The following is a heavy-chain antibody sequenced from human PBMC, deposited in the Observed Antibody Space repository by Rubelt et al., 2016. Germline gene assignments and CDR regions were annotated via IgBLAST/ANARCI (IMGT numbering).Heavy chain of an antibody. D-gene: IGHD6-13*01. CDR2: IYYSRRT. J-gene: IGHJ4*02. CDR1: GDSISSSSYY. CDR3: ARTYSSTWTRFDY. Sequence: QPQLQESGPGLVKPSETLSLTCTVSGDSISSSSYYWGWIRQPPEKGLEWIGSIYYSRRTYYNPSLKSRVTISIDTSKNQFSLNRNSVTAEDPAVYYCARTYSSTWTRFDYWGQGTLVTVSS. V-gene: IGHV4-39*01.